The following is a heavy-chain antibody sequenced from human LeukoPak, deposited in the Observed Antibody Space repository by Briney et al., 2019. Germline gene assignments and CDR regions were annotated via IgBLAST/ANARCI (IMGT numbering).Heavy chain of an antibody. CDR1: GGSISSSSYY. D-gene: IGHD6-6*01. CDR2: IYYSGST. Sequence: SETLSLTCTVSGGSISSSSYYWGWIRQPPGKGLEWIGSIYYSGSTYYNPSLKSRVTISVDTSKNQFSLKLSSVTAADTAVYYCARDLAAPQTGDYWGQGTLVTVSS. CDR3: ARDLAAPQTGDY. V-gene: IGHV4-39*07. J-gene: IGHJ4*02.